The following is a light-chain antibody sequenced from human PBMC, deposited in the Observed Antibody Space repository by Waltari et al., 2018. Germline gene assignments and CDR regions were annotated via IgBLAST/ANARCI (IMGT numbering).Light chain of an antibody. V-gene: IGLV1-44*01. CDR1: SSNIGSNT. J-gene: IGLJ2*01. CDR3: AAWDDSLNGVV. Sequence: QSVLTQPPSASATPGQTVTISCSGSSSNIGSNTVHWYQQPPGTAPKLLIYSNKQRPSGVPDRFSAARFGTSASLAISGLQSEDEADYYCAAWDDSLNGVVFGGGTKLTVL. CDR2: SNK.